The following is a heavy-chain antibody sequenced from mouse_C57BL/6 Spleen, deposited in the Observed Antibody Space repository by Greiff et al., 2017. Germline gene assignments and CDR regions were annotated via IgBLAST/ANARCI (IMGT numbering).Heavy chain of an antibody. V-gene: IGHV1-39*01. D-gene: IGHD2-4*01. J-gene: IGHJ4*01. CDR3: ARPGDYDDYYAMDY. Sequence: VQLQQSGPELVKPGASVKISCKASGYSFTDYNMNWVKQSNGKSLEWIGVINPNYGTTRYNQKLQGKATLTVDQSSSTAYMQHNSLTSEDAAVYYCARPGDYDDYYAMDYWGQGTSVTVSS. CDR1: GYSFTDYN. CDR2: INPNYGTT.